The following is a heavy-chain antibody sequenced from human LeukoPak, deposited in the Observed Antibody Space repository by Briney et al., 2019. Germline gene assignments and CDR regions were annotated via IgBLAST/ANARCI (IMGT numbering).Heavy chain of an antibody. CDR3: ATGEGPGNYYGSGSYYKGLDY. V-gene: IGHV1-2*02. Sequence: GASVKVSCKTSGYTFTGYYMHWVRQAPGQGLEWMGWINPNSGGTNYAQKFQGRVTMTRDTSISTAYMELSRLRSDDTAVYYCATGEGPGNYYGSGSYYKGLDYWGQGTLVTVSS. J-gene: IGHJ4*02. CDR1: GYTFTGYY. D-gene: IGHD3-10*01. CDR2: INPNSGGT.